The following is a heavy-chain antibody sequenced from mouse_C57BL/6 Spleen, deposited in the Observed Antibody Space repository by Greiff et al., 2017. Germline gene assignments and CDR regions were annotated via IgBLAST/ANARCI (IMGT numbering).Heavy chain of an antibody. CDR3: AGPNWDRWYFDV. J-gene: IGHJ1*03. V-gene: IGHV1-82*01. Sequence: QVQLKESGPGLVTPGASVKISCKASGYAFSSSWMNWVKQRPGKGLEWLGRIYAGDGDTNYNGTFKGKATLTADKSYSTAYIQLSSLTSEDSAVYFCAGPNWDRWYFDVWGTGTTVTVSS. CDR2: IYAGDGDT. CDR1: GYAFSSSW. D-gene: IGHD4-1*02.